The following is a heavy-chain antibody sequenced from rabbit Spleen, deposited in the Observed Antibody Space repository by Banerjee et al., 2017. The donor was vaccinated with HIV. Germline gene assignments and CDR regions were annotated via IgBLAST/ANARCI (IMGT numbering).Heavy chain of an antibody. Sequence: QEQLVESGGDLVKPEGSLTLTCKASGFSFSSSYYMCWVRQAPGKGLEWIACIYTGDGDTYYASWAKGRFTISSHNAQNTLYLQLNSLTAADTATYFCVRDTWHFKLWCPGTLVTVS. J-gene: IGHJ4*01. CDR2: IYTGDGDT. D-gene: IGHD3-1*01. CDR1: GFSFSSSYY. CDR3: VRDTWHFKL. V-gene: IGHV1S45*01.